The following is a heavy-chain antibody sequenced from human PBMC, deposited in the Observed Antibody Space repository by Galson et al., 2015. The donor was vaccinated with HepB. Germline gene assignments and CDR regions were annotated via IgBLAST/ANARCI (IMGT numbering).Heavy chain of an antibody. V-gene: IGHV1-2*02. J-gene: IGHJ4*02. CDR3: ARDMGDDYSDY. CDR1: GYTFTGYY. Sequence: SVKVSCKAAGYTFTGYYMHWGRQAPGQGLEWMGWINPNSGDTNYAQKFQVRVTMTRDTSISTAYMELSRLRLDDTAIYYCARDMGDDYSDYWGQGALVTVSS. D-gene: IGHD3-16*01. CDR2: INPNSGDT.